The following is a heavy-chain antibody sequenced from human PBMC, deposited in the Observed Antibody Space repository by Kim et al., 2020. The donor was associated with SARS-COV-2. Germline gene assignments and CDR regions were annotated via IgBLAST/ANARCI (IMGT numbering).Heavy chain of an antibody. V-gene: IGHV4-34*01. J-gene: IGHJ6*03. CDR2: INHSGST. CDR1: GGSFSGYY. Sequence: SETLSLTCAVYGGSFSGYYWSWIRQPPGKGLEWIGEINHSGSTNYNPSLKSRVTISVDTSKNQFSLKLSSVTAADTAVYYCARAFREVGGRQQLVRPQRYYYYYYMDVWGKGTTVTVSS. D-gene: IGHD6-13*01. CDR3: ARAFREVGGRQQLVRPQRYYYYYYMDV.